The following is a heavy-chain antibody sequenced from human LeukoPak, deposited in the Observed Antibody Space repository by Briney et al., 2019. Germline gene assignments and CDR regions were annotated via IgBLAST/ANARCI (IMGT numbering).Heavy chain of an antibody. Sequence: GGSPRLSCAASGFTFSSYAMHWVRQAPGKGLEWVAVISYDGSNKYYADSVKGRFTISRDNSKNTLYLQMNSLRAEHTAVYYCAREALGVPAAHTYYFDYWGQGTLVTVSS. CDR1: GFTFSSYA. J-gene: IGHJ4*02. CDR2: ISYDGSNK. D-gene: IGHD2-2*01. CDR3: AREALGVPAAHTYYFDY. V-gene: IGHV3-30-3*01.